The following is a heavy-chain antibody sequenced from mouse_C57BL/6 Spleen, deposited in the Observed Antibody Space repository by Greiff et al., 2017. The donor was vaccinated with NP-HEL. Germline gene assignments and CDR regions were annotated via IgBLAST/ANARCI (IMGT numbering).Heavy chain of an antibody. CDR2: IWSGGST. V-gene: IGHV2-2*01. Sequence: VQLQQSGPGLVQPSQSLSITCTVSGFSLTSYGVHWVRQSPGTGLEWLGVIWSGGSTDYNAAFISRLSISKDNSKSQVFFKMNSLQADDTVIYYCARKGNYGSWFAYWGQGTLVTVSA. CDR1: GFSLTSYG. CDR3: ARKGNYGSWFAY. J-gene: IGHJ3*01. D-gene: IGHD2-1*01.